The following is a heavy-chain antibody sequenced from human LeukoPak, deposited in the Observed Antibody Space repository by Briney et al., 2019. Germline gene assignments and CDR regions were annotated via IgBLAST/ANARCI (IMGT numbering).Heavy chain of an antibody. CDR1: GFTFSSYW. CDR3: ALTIVVVTAPDY. CDR2: INSEGSST. D-gene: IGHD2-21*02. Sequence: GGSLRLSCAASGFTFSSYWMHWVRQAPGKGLVWVSRINSEGSSTSYADSLKGRFTISRHNAKNTLYLHMNSLRAEDSAVYSGALTIVVVTAPDYWGQGTHDTVSS. J-gene: IGHJ4*02. V-gene: IGHV3-74*01.